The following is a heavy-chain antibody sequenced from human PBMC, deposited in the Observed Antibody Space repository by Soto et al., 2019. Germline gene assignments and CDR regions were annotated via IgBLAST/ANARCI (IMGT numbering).Heavy chain of an antibody. CDR1: GYTFTSYG. CDR2: ISAYNGNT. J-gene: IGHJ4*01. Sequence: ASVKVSCKASGYTFTSYGISWVRQAPGQGLEWVGWISAYNGNTNYAQKLQGRVTMTTDTSTSTAYMELRSLRSDDTAVYYCAREARDYYDSSGYYYVYYFDYWG. D-gene: IGHD3-22*01. CDR3: AREARDYYDSSGYYYVYYFDY. V-gene: IGHV1-18*01.